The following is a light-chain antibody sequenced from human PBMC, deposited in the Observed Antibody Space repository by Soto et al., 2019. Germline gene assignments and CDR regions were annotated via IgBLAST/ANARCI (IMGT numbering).Light chain of an antibody. CDR2: GAS. CDR1: QSVGNNY. Sequence: DIVLTQSPGTLSLSPGERATLSCRASQSVGNNYLAWYQQRPGQAPRLVIYGASNRATGIPDRFSAWGSGTDFTLTISRLEPEDFAVYYCQQYTSSPLTFGQGTKVDIK. V-gene: IGKV3-20*01. CDR3: QQYTSSPLT. J-gene: IGKJ1*01.